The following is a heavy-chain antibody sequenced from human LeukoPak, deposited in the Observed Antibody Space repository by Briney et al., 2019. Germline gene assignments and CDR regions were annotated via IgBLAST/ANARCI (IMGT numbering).Heavy chain of an antibody. CDR3: ARVSYYDFWSGYYDYYYYDMAV. J-gene: IGHJ6*03. D-gene: IGHD3-3*01. CDR1: GFTFSDHY. V-gene: IGHV3-72*01. Sequence: GGSLRLSCAASGFTFSDHYMDWVRQAPGKGLGWVGRTRNKANRYTTEYAASVKVTFTISRAHSKNSLYLQMNRLKTKHPAVNYCARVSYYDFWSGYYDYYYYDMAVWGKGTAVTV. CDR2: TRNKANRYTT.